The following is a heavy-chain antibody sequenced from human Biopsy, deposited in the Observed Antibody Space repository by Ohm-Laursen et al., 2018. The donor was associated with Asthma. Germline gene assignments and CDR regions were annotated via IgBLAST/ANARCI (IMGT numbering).Heavy chain of an antibody. J-gene: IGHJ6*02. CDR1: GGTFSNFA. D-gene: IGHD6-19*01. V-gene: IGHV1-69*13. CDR2: IMTVFGTT. Sequence: SVKVSCKAPGGTFSNFAISWVRQAPGQGLEWLGGIMTVFGTTNYAPKFRGRVTITADESTSTAYMEVTSLRFEDTAIYYCARCQVGYSSGWSLLLKKIYYSGMDVWGQGTAVTVSS. CDR3: ARCQVGYSSGWSLLLKKIYYSGMDV.